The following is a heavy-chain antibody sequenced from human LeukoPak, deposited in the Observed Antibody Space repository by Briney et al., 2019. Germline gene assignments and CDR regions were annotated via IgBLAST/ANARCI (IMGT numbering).Heavy chain of an antibody. CDR3: ARVYGSGSYYTVRWFDP. J-gene: IGHJ5*02. CDR1: GGSISSGGYY. V-gene: IGHV4-31*03. D-gene: IGHD3-10*01. Sequence: TSETLSLTCTVSGGSISSGGYYWSWIRQHPGKGLEWIGYIYYSGSTYYNPSLKSRVTISVDTSKHQFSLKLSAVTAADTAVYYCARVYGSGSYYTVRWFDPWGQGTLVSVSS. CDR2: IYYSGST.